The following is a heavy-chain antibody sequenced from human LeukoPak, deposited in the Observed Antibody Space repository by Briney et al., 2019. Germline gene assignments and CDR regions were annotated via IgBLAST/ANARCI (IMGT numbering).Heavy chain of an antibody. CDR3: ATDGYYGDYGVFDY. J-gene: IGHJ4*02. CDR1: GYTLTELS. V-gene: IGHV1-24*01. CDR2: FDPEDGET. D-gene: IGHD4-17*01. Sequence: VSVKVSCKVSGYTLTELSMHWVRQAPGKGLEWMGGFDPEDGETIYAQKFQGRVTMTEDTSTDTAYMELSSLRSEDTAVYYCATDGYYGDYGVFDYWGQGTLVTVSS.